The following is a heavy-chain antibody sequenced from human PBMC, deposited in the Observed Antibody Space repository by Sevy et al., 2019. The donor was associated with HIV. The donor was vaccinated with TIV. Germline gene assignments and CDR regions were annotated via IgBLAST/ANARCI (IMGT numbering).Heavy chain of an antibody. Sequence: ASVKVSCKASGYTFTSYGISWVRQAPGQGLEWMGWISAYNGNTNYAQKLQGRVTMTTDTSRSTAYMELRGLRSDDTAVYYFAGFFERAGICSGGSCYGYYYYGMDVWGQGTTVTVSS. J-gene: IGHJ6*02. CDR2: ISAYNGNT. V-gene: IGHV1-18*04. CDR1: GYTFTSYG. D-gene: IGHD2-15*01. CDR3: AGFFERAGICSGGSCYGYYYYGMDV.